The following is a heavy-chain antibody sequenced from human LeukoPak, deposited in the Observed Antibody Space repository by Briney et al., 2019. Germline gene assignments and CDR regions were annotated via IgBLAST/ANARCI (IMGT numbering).Heavy chain of an antibody. Sequence: SETLSLTCTVSGYSISSGYYWGWIRQPPGKGLEWIGRIYTSGSTNYNPSLKSRVTISVDTSKNQFSLKLSSVTAADTAVYYCARAKIQDAFDIWGQGTMVTVSS. CDR2: IYTSGST. J-gene: IGHJ3*02. V-gene: IGHV4-38-2*02. CDR1: GYSISSGYY. CDR3: ARAKIQDAFDI. D-gene: IGHD5-18*01.